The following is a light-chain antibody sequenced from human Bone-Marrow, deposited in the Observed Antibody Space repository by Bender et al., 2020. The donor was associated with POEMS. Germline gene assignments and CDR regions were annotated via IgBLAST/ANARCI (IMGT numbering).Light chain of an antibody. J-gene: IGLJ1*01. CDR3: CSHAGGSIYV. V-gene: IGLV2-23*01. CDR2: EGS. Sequence: HSALTQTASVSGSPGQSITFSCTGTASDIGRYDFVSWYQQHPGKAPKLVIYEGSQWPSGVSNRFSGSKSGNAASLTISGLQAEDEADYYCCSHAGGSIYVFGTGTKVTVL. CDR1: ASDIGRYDF.